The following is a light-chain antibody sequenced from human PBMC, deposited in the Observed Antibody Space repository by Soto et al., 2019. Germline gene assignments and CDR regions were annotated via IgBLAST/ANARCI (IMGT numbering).Light chain of an antibody. Sequence: DIVMTQSPDSLAVSLGERTTINCKSSQSILYSSNNKNSLVWYQQKPGQPPKLLIYWASTRESGVPDRFSGSXSGTDFTLTIXSLQXXXVAVYYCQQYYSTPWTFGQGTKVEIK. CDR3: QQYYSTPWT. V-gene: IGKV4-1*01. CDR1: QSILYSSNNKNS. CDR2: WAS. J-gene: IGKJ1*01.